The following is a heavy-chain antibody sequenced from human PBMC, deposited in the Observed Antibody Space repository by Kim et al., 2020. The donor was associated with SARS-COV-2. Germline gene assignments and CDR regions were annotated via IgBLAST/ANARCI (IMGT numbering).Heavy chain of an antibody. D-gene: IGHD3-22*01. Sequence: SETLSLTCTVSGGSISSSSYYWGWIRQPPGKGLEWIGSIYYSGGTYYNPSLKSRVTISVDTSKNQFSLKLSSVTAADTAVYYCARQITTMIVVVITTYLGAFDIWGQWTMVTVSS. CDR3: ARQITTMIVVVITTYLGAFDI. V-gene: IGHV4-39*01. CDR2: IYYSGGT. CDR1: GGSISSSSYY. J-gene: IGHJ3*02.